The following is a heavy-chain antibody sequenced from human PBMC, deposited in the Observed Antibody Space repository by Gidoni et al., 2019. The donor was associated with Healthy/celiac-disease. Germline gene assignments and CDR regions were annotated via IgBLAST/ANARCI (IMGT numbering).Heavy chain of an antibody. Sequence: EVQLVQSGGGLVQPGGSLTLSCAASGFTFSSYWMSWVRQAPGKGLEWVANIKQDGSEKYYVDSVKGRFTISRDNAKNSLYLQMNSLRAEDTAVYYCARGDTAMVTYYGMDVWGQGTTVTVSS. J-gene: IGHJ6*02. V-gene: IGHV3-7*03. CDR1: GFTFSSYW. CDR2: IKQDGSEK. CDR3: ARGDTAMVTYYGMDV. D-gene: IGHD5-18*01.